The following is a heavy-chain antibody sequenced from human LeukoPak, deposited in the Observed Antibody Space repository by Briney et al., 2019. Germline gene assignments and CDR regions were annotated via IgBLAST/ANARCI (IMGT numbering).Heavy chain of an antibody. D-gene: IGHD3-22*01. J-gene: IGHJ6*03. Sequence: SVKVSCKASGGTFSSYAISWVRQAPGQGLEWMGGIIPIFGTANYAQKFQGRVTITTDESTSTAYMELSSLRSEDTAVYYCARGAYDSSGYYYPGGYYYYYMDVWGKGTTVTVSS. CDR3: ARGAYDSSGYYYPGGYYYYYMDV. CDR1: GGTFSSYA. V-gene: IGHV1-69*05. CDR2: IIPIFGTA.